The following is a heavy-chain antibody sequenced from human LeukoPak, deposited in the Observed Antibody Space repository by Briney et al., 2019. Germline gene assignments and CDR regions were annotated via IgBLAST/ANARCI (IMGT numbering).Heavy chain of an antibody. J-gene: IGHJ4*02. CDR2: ISGSGGSR. Sequence: GGSLRLSCAASGFTFTSYGMSWVRRAPGKGLEWVSTISGSGGSRHYADFVKGRFTISRDNFKNTVSLQMNSLRAEDTAVYYCAKDLPDYGDYEVGYWGQGTLVTVSS. V-gene: IGHV3-23*01. CDR1: GFTFTSYG. D-gene: IGHD4-17*01. CDR3: AKDLPDYGDYEVGY.